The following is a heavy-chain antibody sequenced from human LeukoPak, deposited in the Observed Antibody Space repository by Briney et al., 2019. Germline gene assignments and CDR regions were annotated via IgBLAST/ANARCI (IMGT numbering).Heavy chain of an antibody. CDR1: GFTFSSSI. V-gene: IGHV3-21*01. Sequence: GGSLRLSCAASGFTFSSSIMNGVRQAPGKGLEWVSSISDSGSYIYYAASVRGRFIISRDTDKISLYLQMNSLRAEETAVYYCARMVTGSGWSFDYWGQGTLVTVSS. J-gene: IGHJ4*02. CDR2: ISDSGSYI. CDR3: ARMVTGSGWSFDY. D-gene: IGHD6-19*01.